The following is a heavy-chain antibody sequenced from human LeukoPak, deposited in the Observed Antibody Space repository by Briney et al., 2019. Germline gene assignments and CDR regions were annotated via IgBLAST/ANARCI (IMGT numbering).Heavy chain of an antibody. J-gene: IGHJ3*02. CDR2: IIPIFGTA. D-gene: IGHD5-24*01. V-gene: IGHV1-69*05. CDR1: GGTFSSYA. CDR3: ARIRDGYNDAYDI. Sequence: GASVKVSCKASGGTFSSYAFSWVRQAPGQGLEWMGGIIPIFGTADYAQKFQGRVTMTRDTSTSTVYMELSGLRSEDTALYYCARIRDGYNDAYDIWGQGTMVTVSS.